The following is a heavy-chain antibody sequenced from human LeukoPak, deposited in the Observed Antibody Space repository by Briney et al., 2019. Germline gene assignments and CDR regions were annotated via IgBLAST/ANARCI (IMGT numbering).Heavy chain of an antibody. J-gene: IGHJ6*02. CDR2: ISSSSGYT. D-gene: IGHD3-3*01. Sequence: PGGSLRLSCAASGFTFSDYYMSWIRQAPGKGLEWVSYISSSSGYTNYADSVKGRFTISRGNTKNSLYLQMNTLRAEDTAVYYCARRVKYYYYGMDLWGQGTTVTVSS. V-gene: IGHV3-11*06. CDR1: GFTFSDYY. CDR3: ARRVKYYYYGMDL.